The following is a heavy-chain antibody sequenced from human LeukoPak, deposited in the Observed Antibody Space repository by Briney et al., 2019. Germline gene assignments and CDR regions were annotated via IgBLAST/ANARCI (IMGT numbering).Heavy chain of an antibody. J-gene: IGHJ3*02. V-gene: IGHV4-4*02. CDR2: IYHSGST. D-gene: IGHD3-16*02. CDR3: ARAIRLGELSDAFDI. Sequence: PSETLSLTCAVSGGSISSSNWWSWVRQPPGKGLEWIGEIYHSGSTNYNPSLKSRVTISVDKSKNQFSLKLSSVTAADTAVYYCARAIRLGELSDAFDIWGQGTMVTVSS. CDR1: GGSISSSNW.